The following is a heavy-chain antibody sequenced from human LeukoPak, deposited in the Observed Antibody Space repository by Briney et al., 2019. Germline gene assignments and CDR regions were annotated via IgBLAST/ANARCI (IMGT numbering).Heavy chain of an antibody. J-gene: IGHJ4*02. CDR3: ASGTRMSYQHDNSGPPDFDY. Sequence: GGSLRLSCAASGFTFSTYAMHWVRQAPGKGLEWVSFIQYDGSDKYYADSVKGRFTISRDNSKNTLYLQMNSLRAEDTAMYYCASGTRMSYQHDNSGPPDFDYWGQGTLVTVSS. D-gene: IGHD3-22*01. CDR2: IQYDGSDK. V-gene: IGHV3-30*02. CDR1: GFTFSTYA.